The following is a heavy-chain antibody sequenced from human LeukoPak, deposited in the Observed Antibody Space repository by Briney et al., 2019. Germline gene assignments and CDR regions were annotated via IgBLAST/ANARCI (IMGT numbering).Heavy chain of an antibody. CDR1: GGSISSGSYY. Sequence: SETLSLTCTVSGGSISSGSYYWSWIRQPAGKGLEWIGRIYTSGSTNYNPSLKSRVTISVDTSKNQFSLKLSSVTAADTAVYYCARTTEGGYSYGYFYYYYMDVWGKGTTVTISS. CDR2: IYTSGST. D-gene: IGHD5-18*01. CDR3: ARTTEGGYSYGYFYYYYMDV. V-gene: IGHV4-61*02. J-gene: IGHJ6*03.